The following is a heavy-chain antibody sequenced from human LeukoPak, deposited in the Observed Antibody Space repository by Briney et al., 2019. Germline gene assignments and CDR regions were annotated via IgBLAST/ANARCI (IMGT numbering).Heavy chain of an antibody. CDR1: GYSFTNCG. Sequence: ASVKVSCKASGYSFTNCGISWVRQAPGQGLEWMGWISGFNGNANFAPKLQDRVTLTTDASTSTAYMELRSLKSDDTAVYYCARDERSAAAGSAYYLDSWGQGTLVTVSS. CDR3: ARDERSAAAGSAYYLDS. CDR2: ISGFNGNA. D-gene: IGHD6-13*01. J-gene: IGHJ4*02. V-gene: IGHV1-18*01.